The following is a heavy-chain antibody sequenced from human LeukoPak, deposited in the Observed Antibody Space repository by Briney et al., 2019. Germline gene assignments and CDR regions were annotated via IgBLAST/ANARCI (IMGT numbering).Heavy chain of an antibody. Sequence: GGSLRLSCAASGFTFSSYEMNWVRQAPGKGLEWVSSISSSSSYIYYADSVKGRFTISRDNAKNSLYLQMNSLRAEDTAVYYCAREGGGNYYDSSGYSPPADAFDIWGQGTMVTVSS. D-gene: IGHD3-22*01. J-gene: IGHJ3*02. CDR2: ISSSSSYI. CDR3: AREGGGNYYDSSGYSPPADAFDI. V-gene: IGHV3-21*01. CDR1: GFTFSSYE.